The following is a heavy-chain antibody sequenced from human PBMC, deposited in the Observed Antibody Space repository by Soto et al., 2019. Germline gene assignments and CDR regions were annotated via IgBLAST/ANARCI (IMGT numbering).Heavy chain of an antibody. J-gene: IGHJ6*04. CDR2: ISSYSGDT. Sequence: ASVKVSCKASGYTFTRSGISWVRQAPGQGPEWMGWISSYSGDTNYAQTFQGRVTMTTDISTSTAYMELRSLRSDDTAVYYCAREGVAPYYYYGTDVWGKGTTVTVSS. CDR1: GYTFTRSG. CDR3: AREGVAPYYYYGTDV. V-gene: IGHV1-18*01. D-gene: IGHD5-12*01.